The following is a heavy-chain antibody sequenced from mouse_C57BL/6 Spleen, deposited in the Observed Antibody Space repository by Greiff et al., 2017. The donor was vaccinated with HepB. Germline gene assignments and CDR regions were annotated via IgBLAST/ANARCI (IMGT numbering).Heavy chain of an antibody. J-gene: IGHJ3*01. CDR2: INPYNGGT. D-gene: IGHD3-2*02. V-gene: IGHV1-19*01. CDR3: ARDGAQATIAY. CDR1: GYTFTDYY. Sequence: DVQLQESGPVLVKPGASVKMSCKASGYTFTDYYMNWVKQSHGKSLEWIGVINPYNGGTSYNQKFKGKATLTVDKSSSTAYMELNSLTSEDSAVYYCARDGAQATIAYWGQGTLVTVSA.